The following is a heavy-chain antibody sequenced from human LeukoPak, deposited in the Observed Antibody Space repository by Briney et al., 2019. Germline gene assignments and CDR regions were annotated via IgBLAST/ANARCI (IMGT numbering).Heavy chain of an antibody. V-gene: IGHV4-59*01. D-gene: IGHD6-6*01. CDR3: ARGEWSSSPFDY. J-gene: IGHJ4*02. CDR1: GGSISSYY. Sequence: SETLSLTCTVSGGSISSYYWSWIRQPPGKGLEWIGYIYYSGSTNYNPSLKSRVTISVDPSKNQFSLKLSSVTAADTAVYYCARGEWSSSPFDYWGQGTLVTVSS. CDR2: IYYSGST.